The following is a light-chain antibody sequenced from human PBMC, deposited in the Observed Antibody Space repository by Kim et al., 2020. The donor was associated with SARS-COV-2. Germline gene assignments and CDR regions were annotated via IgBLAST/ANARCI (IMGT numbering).Light chain of an antibody. CDR2: EDN. CDR3: QSYDSSNWV. CDR1: SGSIASNY. V-gene: IGLV6-57*02. Sequence: NSMLTQPHSVSESPGKTVTISCTGSSGSIASNYVQWYQQRPGSAPTTVIYEDNQRPSGVPDRFSGSIDSSSNSASLTISGLKTEDEADYYCQSYDSSNWVFGGGTKVTVL. J-gene: IGLJ3*02.